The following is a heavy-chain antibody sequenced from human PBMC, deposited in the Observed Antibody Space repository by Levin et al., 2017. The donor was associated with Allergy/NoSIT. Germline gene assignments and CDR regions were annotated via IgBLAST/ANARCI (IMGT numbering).Heavy chain of an antibody. V-gene: IGHV3-30*18. D-gene: IGHD2-2*01. CDR1: GFSFRSFG. CDR2: ISYDGSDT. Sequence: PGGSLRLSCAASGFSFRSFGMHWARQSPGKGLEWLAVISYDGSDTYYADSVKGRFTISRDNSKNTLYLQMNSLRGEDAAVYYCAKDVVFGTSSWALDFWGQGSLVTVSS. CDR3: AKDVVFGTSSWALDF. J-gene: IGHJ4*02.